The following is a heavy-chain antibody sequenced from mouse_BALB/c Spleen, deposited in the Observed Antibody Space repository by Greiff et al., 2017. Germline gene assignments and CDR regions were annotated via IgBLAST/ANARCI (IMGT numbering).Heavy chain of an antibody. Sequence: VQLKQSGPGLVQPSQSLSITCTVSGFSLTSYGVHWVRQSPGKGLEWLGVIWSGGSTDYNAAFISRLSISKDNSKSQVFFKMNSLQANDTAIYYCARSITTVVHYAMDYWGQGTSVTVSS. CDR2: IWSGGST. CDR1: GFSLTSYG. CDR3: ARSITTVVHYAMDY. V-gene: IGHV2-2*02. D-gene: IGHD1-1*01. J-gene: IGHJ4*01.